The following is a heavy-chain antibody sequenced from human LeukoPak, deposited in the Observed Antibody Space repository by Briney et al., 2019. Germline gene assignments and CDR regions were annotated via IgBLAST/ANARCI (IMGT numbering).Heavy chain of an antibody. J-gene: IGHJ6*02. CDR3: RMVVAATHPSYYYYYGMDV. CDR2: IYYSGST. Sequence: SETLSLTCTVSGGSISSSSYYWGWIRQPPGKGLEWIGSIYYSGSTYYNPSLKSRVTISVGTSKNQFSLKLSSVTAADTAVYYCRMVVAATHPSYYYYYGMDVWGQGTTVTVSS. V-gene: IGHV4-39*01. CDR1: GGSISSSSYY. D-gene: IGHD2-15*01.